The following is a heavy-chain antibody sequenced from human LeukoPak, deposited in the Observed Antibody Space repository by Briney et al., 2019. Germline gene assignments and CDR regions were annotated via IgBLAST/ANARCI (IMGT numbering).Heavy chain of an antibody. D-gene: IGHD2-2*01. Sequence: GGSLRLSCAASGFTFSSYAMSWVRQAPGKGLEWVSAISGSGGSTYYADSAKGRFTISRDNSKNTLYLQMNSLRAEDTAVYYCASPDCSSTSCYAGRENYWGQGTLVTVSS. CDR1: GFTFSSYA. CDR2: ISGSGGST. J-gene: IGHJ4*02. V-gene: IGHV3-23*01. CDR3: ASPDCSSTSCYAGRENY.